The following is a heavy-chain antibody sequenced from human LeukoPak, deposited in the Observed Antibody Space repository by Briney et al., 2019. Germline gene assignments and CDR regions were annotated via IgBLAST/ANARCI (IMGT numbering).Heavy chain of an antibody. CDR1: GGSFSGYY. D-gene: IGHD1-26*01. CDR3: ARLVREPNWFDP. J-gene: IGHJ5*02. CDR2: VNHSGSA. Sequence: SETLSLTCALYGGSFSGYYWSWIRQPPGKGLEWIGEVNHSGSANYNASLKSRVTISIDTSKNQFSLKLSSVTAADTAVYYCARLVREPNWFDPWGQGTLVTVSS. V-gene: IGHV4-34*01.